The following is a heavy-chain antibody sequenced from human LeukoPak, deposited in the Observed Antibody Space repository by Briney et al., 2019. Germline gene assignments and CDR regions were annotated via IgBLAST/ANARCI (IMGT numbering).Heavy chain of an antibody. CDR1: GVTFSSYW. CDR2: IKQGGSEK. V-gene: IGHV3-7*05. CDR3: GRTQTGNLCDY. D-gene: IGHD3-9*01. Sequence: GGSLRLSCAASGVTFSSYWMTWVRQAPGKGLEWVANIKQGGSEKYFVDSLKGRFTISRENAKNSMYLQMNSLRAEETAVYYCGRTQTGNLCDYWGQGTLVTVSS. J-gene: IGHJ4*02.